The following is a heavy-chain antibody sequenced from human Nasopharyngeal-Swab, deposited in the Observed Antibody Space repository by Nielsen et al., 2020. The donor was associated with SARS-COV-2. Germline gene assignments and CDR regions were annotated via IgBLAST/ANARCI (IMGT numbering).Heavy chain of an antibody. CDR1: GYTFTSYD. J-gene: IGHJ4*02. Sequence: ASVPVSCKASGYTFTSYDINWVRQATGQGLEWMGWMNPNSVNTGYAQKFQGRVTMTRNTSISTAYMELSSLRSEDTAVYYCARGRGGIVGATVYYFDYWGQGTLVTVSS. CDR3: ARGRGGIVGATVYYFDY. D-gene: IGHD1-26*01. CDR2: MNPNSVNT. V-gene: IGHV1-8*01.